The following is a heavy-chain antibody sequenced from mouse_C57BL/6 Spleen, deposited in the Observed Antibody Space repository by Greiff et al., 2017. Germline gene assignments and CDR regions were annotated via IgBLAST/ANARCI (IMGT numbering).Heavy chain of an antibody. V-gene: IGHV1-15*01. CDR3: TRELYYGCSYACFDY. CDR2: IDPETGGT. CDR1: GYTFTDYE. J-gene: IGHJ2*01. Sequence: QVQLKQSGAELVRPGASVTLSCKASGYTFTDYEMHWVKQTPVHGLEWIGAIDPETGGTAYNQKFKGKAILTADKSSSTAYMGRRSLASEDSAVYYGTRELYYGCSYACFDYWGQGTTLTGSS. D-gene: IGHD1-1*01.